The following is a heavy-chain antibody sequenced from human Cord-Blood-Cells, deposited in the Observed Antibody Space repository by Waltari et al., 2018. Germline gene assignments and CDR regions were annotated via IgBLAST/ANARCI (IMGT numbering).Heavy chain of an antibody. Sequence: QVQLQESGPGLVKPSQTLSLTCTVPGGSISSGSYYWSWIRQPAGKGLEWIGYIYTSGSTNYNPSLKSRVTISVDTSKNQFSLKLSSVTAADTAVYYCASSYGSYYYYYGMDVWGQGTTVTVSS. D-gene: IGHD5-18*01. CDR3: ASSYGSYYYYYGMDV. CDR2: IYTSGST. V-gene: IGHV4-61*09. J-gene: IGHJ6*02. CDR1: GGSISSGSYY.